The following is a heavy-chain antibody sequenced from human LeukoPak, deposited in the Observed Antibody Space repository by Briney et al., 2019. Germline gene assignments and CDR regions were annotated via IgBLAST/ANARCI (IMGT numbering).Heavy chain of an antibody. CDR2: IRYDGSNK. D-gene: IGHD4-17*01. V-gene: IGHV3-30*02. CDR1: GFTFSSYG. Sequence: GGSLTLSCAAPGFTFSSYGMHWVRLEPDKDMERVAFIRYDGSNKYYADSVKGRFTISRDNSKNTLYLQMNSLRAEDTAVYYCATGTTVTLDYWGQGTLVTVSS. J-gene: IGHJ4*02. CDR3: ATGTTVTLDY.